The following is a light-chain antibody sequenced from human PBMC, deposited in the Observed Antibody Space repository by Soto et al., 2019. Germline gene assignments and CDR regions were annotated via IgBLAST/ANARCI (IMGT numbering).Light chain of an antibody. CDR1: QDITKY. V-gene: IGKV1-33*01. CDR3: QQYHNVPPLT. Sequence: DIQMTQSPSSLSASVGDRVTITCQASQDITKYLNWYQQKPGKAPKLLIYHASKLEKGVPSRFSGNGSGTDFTFTSSSLQPEDIATYYCQQYHNVPPLTFGQGTRLDIK. CDR2: HAS. J-gene: IGKJ5*01.